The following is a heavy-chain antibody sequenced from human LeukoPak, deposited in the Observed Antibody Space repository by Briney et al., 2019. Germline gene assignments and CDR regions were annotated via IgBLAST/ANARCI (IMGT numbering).Heavy chain of an antibody. V-gene: IGHV4-39*07. CDR3: AREGTTVANWFDP. CDR1: GGSIRSSSYN. J-gene: IGHJ5*02. CDR2: IYHSGST. Sequence: SETLSLTCTVSGGSIRSSSYNWGWIRQPPGKGLEWIGSIYHSGSTYYNSSLKSRVIISVDTSKNQFSLKLSSVTAADTAVYYCAREGTTVANWFDPWGQGTLLTVSS. D-gene: IGHD4-11*01.